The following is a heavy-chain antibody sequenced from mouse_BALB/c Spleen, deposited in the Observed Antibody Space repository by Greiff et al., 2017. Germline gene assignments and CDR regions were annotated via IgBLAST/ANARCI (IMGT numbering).Heavy chain of an antibody. D-gene: IGHD1-1*02. J-gene: IGHJ4*01. V-gene: IGHV5-12-1*01. CDR2: ISSGGGST. CDR1: GFAFSSYD. Sequence: EVKLVESGGGLVKPGGSLKLSCAASGFAFSSYDMSWVRQTPEKRLEWVAYISSGGGSTYYPDTVKGRFTISRDNAKNTLYLQMSSLKSEDTAMYYCARHCGGYAMDYWGQGTSVTVSS. CDR3: ARHCGGYAMDY.